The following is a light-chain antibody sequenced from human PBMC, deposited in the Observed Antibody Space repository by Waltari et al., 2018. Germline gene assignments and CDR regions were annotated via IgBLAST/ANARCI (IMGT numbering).Light chain of an antibody. CDR2: DTS. J-gene: IGLJ3*02. Sequence: QAVVTQEPSLTVSPGGTVTLTCASSTGPVTRGHYPYWFQQKPGQAPRTLIYDTSNTHSCTPARFTGSLFGGKAALTLSGAQPEDEAEYYCLLFYNGPRVFGGGTKLTVL. V-gene: IGLV7-46*01. CDR1: TGPVTRGHY. CDR3: LLFYNGPRV.